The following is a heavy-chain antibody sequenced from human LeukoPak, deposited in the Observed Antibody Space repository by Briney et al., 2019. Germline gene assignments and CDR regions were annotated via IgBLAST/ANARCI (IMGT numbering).Heavy chain of an antibody. CDR2: IFYSGST. Sequence: PSETLSLTCTVSGGSISGYNWNWIRKPPGKGLEWIGYIFYSGSTNYNPSLKSRVTMSVDTSKNQFSLKLSSVTAADTAVYFCARSHFYGSGVDSWGQGTLVTVSS. CDR3: ARSHFYGSGVDS. J-gene: IGHJ5*01. V-gene: IGHV4-59*08. CDR1: GGSISGYN. D-gene: IGHD3-10*01.